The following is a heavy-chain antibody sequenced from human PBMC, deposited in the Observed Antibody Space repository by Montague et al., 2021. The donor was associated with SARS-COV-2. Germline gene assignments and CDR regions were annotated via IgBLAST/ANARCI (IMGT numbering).Heavy chain of an antibody. Sequence: ETLSLTCAVHGGSFSTYSWNWIRQPPGKGLEWIGEIHHGGSTNYNPSLKSRVTISADTSKNQFSLKLTSVAAADTAVYYCARLGDGVVPSPILGVGPYYSYYYMDVWGKGTTATVSS. CDR2: IHHGGST. CDR3: ARLGDGVVPSPILGVGPYYSYYYMDV. D-gene: IGHD3-10*01. CDR1: GGSFSTYS. J-gene: IGHJ6*03. V-gene: IGHV4-34*01.